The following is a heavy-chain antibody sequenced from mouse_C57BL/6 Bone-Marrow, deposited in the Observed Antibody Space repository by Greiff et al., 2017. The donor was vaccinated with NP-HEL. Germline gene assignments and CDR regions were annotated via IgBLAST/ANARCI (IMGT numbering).Heavy chain of an antibody. CDR3: ASHDYPYAMDY. CDR2: ISSGSSTI. D-gene: IGHD2-4*01. V-gene: IGHV5-17*01. Sequence: EVMLVESGGGLVKPGGSLKLSCAASGFTFSDYGMHWVRQAPEKGLEWVAYISSGSSTIYYADTVKGRFTISRDNAKNTLFLQMTSLRSEDTAMYYCASHDYPYAMDYWGQGTSVTVSS. J-gene: IGHJ4*01. CDR1: GFTFSDYG.